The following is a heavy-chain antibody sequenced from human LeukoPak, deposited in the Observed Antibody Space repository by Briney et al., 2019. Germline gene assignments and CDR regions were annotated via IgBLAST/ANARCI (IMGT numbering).Heavy chain of an antibody. CDR3: ARHRFGHLFDY. Sequence: SETLSLTCTVSGDSISGYYWSWIRQPPGKGLEWIGYVYHTGHTHYSPSLKNRVTVSLDTSRNQVSLILSSVTAADTAVYYCARHRFGHLFDYWGQGTLVIVSS. D-gene: IGHD3-16*01. CDR1: GDSISGYY. CDR2: VYHTGHT. V-gene: IGHV4-59*01. J-gene: IGHJ4*02.